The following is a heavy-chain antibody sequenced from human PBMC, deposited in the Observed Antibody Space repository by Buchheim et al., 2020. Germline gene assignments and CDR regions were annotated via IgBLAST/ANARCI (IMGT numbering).Heavy chain of an antibody. CDR1: GFTFSSYG. J-gene: IGHJ6*03. CDR3: AKDRASSSYYYMDV. Sequence: QVQLVESGGGVVQPGRSLRLSCAASGFTFSSYGMHWVRQAPGKGLEWVAVISYDGSNKYYADSVKCRFTISRDNSKNTLYLQMNSLRAEDTAVYYCAKDRASSSYYYMDVWGKGTT. CDR2: ISYDGSNK. D-gene: IGHD2-2*01. V-gene: IGHV3-30*18.